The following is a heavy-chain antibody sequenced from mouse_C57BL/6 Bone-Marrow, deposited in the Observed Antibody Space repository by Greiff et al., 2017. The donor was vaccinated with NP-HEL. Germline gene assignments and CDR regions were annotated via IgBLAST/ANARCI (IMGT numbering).Heavy chain of an antibody. CDR1: GYTFTDYE. J-gene: IGHJ3*01. V-gene: IGHV1-15*01. CDR3: TRSSGSSYGFAY. CDR2: IDPETGGT. D-gene: IGHD1-1*01. Sequence: VQLQQSGAELVRPGASVTLSCKASGYTFTDYEMHWVKQTPVHGLGWIGAIDPETGGTAYNQKFKGKAILTADKSSSTAYMELRSLTSEDSAVYYCTRSSGSSYGFAYWGQGTLVTVSA.